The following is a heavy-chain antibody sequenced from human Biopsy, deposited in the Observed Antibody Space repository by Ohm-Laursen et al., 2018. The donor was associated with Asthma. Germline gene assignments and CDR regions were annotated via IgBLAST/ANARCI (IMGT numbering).Heavy chain of an antibody. CDR3: ARDGVVPDAMYYHYYYGLDV. D-gene: IGHD2-2*01. CDR2: INGKSNSI. J-gene: IGHJ6*02. V-gene: IGHV3-11*04. CDR1: GFTFSDYY. Sequence: SLRLSCAASGFTFSDYYMSWIRQAPGKGLEWISYINGKSNSIEYADSVKGRFTISRDNAKSTLYLQMNSLRVEDTAVYYCARDGVVPDAMYYHYYYGLDVWGQGTTVTVSS.